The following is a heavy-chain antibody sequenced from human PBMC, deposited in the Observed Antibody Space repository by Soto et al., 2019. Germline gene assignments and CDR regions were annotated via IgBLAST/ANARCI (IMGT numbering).Heavy chain of an antibody. CDR2: INHSGST. CDR3: ARIRLVYYYYYGMDV. CDR1: GGSFSGYY. Sequence: PSETLSLTCAVYGGSFSGYYWSWIRQPPGKGLEWIGEINHSGSTNYNPSLKSRVTISVDTSKNQFSLKLSSVTAADTAVYYCARIRLVYYYYYGMDVWGQGTTVTVSS. V-gene: IGHV4-34*01. J-gene: IGHJ6*02. D-gene: IGHD6-25*01.